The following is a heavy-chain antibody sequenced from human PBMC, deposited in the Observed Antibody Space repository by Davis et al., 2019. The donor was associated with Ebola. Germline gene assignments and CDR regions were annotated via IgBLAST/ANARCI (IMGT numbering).Heavy chain of an antibody. J-gene: IGHJ4*02. Sequence: SETLSLTCTVSGGSISSSSYYWSWIRQPPGKGLEWIGYIYYSGSTNYNPSLKSRVTISVDTSKNQFSLKLSSVTAADTAVYYCARGSTVTTDYWGQGTLVTVSS. CDR2: IYYSGST. CDR1: GGSISSSSYY. V-gene: IGHV4-61*01. CDR3: ARGSTVTTDY. D-gene: IGHD4-17*01.